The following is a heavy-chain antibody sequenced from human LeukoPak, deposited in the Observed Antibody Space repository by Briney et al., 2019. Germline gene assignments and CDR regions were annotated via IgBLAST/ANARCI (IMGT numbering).Heavy chain of an antibody. CDR1: GGSISNTNW. D-gene: IGHD6-13*01. V-gene: IGHV4-4*02. CDR2: IFYSGST. CDR3: ARHGGLAAVGTNWFDP. J-gene: IGHJ5*02. Sequence: PSGTLSLTCDVSGGSISNTNWWSWVRQPPGKGLEWIGSIFYSGSTYYNPSLKSRVTISVDTSENQFSLKLNSVTAADTAVYYCARHGGLAAVGTNWFDPWGQGTLVTVSS.